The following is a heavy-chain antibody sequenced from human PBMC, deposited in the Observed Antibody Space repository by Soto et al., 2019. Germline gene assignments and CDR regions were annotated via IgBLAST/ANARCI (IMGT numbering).Heavy chain of an antibody. D-gene: IGHD2-2*01. CDR2: INAGNGNT. CDR3: ATAIADDAFDI. J-gene: IGHJ3*02. CDR1: GYTFTSYA. V-gene: IGHV1-3*01. Sequence: QVQLVQSGAEVKKPGASVKVSCKASGYTFTSYAMHWVRQAPGQRREWMGWINAGNGNTKYSQKFQGRVTITRDTSASTAYMELSSLRSEDTAVYYCATAIADDAFDIWGRGTMVTVSS.